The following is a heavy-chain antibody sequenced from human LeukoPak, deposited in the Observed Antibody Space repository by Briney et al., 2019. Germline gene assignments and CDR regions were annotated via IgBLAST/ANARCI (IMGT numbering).Heavy chain of an antibody. CDR2: INNVASHI. CDR3: ARDSGDIVVVPAAIY. Sequence: GGSLRLSCAASGFSISSSAMNWVRQAPGKGLEWVSSINNVASHIYYAGSVRGRFTISRDNAKNSLYLQMNSLRAEDTAVYYCARDSGDIVVVPAAIYWGQGTLVTVSS. V-gene: IGHV3-21*01. J-gene: IGHJ4*02. D-gene: IGHD2-2*01. CDR1: GFSISSSA.